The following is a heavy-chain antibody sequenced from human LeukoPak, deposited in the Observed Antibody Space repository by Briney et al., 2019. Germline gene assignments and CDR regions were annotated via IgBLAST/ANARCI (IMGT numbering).Heavy chain of an antibody. CDR3: AKDMGGDSSGYYYFARQIDFDY. D-gene: IGHD3-22*01. CDR2: ITGGGART. Sequence: PGGSLRLSCAASGFTFSSYVMTWVRQAPGKGLEWVSTITGGGARTDYADSAKGRFSISRDNSKNTLYLQMNSLRAEDTAVYYCAKDMGGDSSGYYYFARQIDFDYWGQGTLVTVSS. CDR1: GFTFSSYV. J-gene: IGHJ4*02. V-gene: IGHV3-23*01.